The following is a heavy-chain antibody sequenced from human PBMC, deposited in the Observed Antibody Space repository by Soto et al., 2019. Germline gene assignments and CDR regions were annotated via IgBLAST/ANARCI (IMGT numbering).Heavy chain of an antibody. CDR2: IKSRSVGEKI. J-gene: IGHJ5*02. V-gene: IGHV3-15*07. CDR1: GFIFSNAW. Sequence: GGSLRLSCVASAASGFIFSNAWMNWVRQAPGKGLEWVGRIKSRSVGEKIDYAAPVKGRFSISRDDSKNTVYLQMNSLKTEDTAVYYCSPGVAQCGGGCFSPWGQGTLVTVSS. D-gene: IGHD2-21*02. CDR3: SPGVAQCGGGCFSP.